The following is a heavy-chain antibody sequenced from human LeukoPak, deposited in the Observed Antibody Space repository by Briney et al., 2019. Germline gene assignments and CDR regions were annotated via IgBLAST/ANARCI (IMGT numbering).Heavy chain of an antibody. CDR3: MLYYDSSGNEGWFDP. D-gene: IGHD3-22*01. CDR2: MNPNSGNT. Sequence: ASVKVSCKASGYTFTSYDINWVRQATGQGLEWMGWMNPNSGNTGYAQKFQGRVTMTRNTSISTAYMELSSLRSEDTAVYYCMLYYDSSGNEGWFDPWGQGTLVTVSS. J-gene: IGHJ5*02. CDR1: GYTFTSYD. V-gene: IGHV1-8*01.